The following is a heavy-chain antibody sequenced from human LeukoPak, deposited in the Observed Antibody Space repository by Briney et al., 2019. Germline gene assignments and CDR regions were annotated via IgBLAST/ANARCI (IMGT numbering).Heavy chain of an antibody. CDR1: GFTFRSFA. D-gene: IGHD3-22*01. CDR3: ATIGLP. CDR2: ISSNGGNT. J-gene: IGHJ4*02. Sequence: GGSLRLSCAASGFTFRSFAMHWVRQAPGKGLEYVSGISSNGGNTFYASSVQGRFTISRDNSKSTLYLQMGSLRGDDTAVYYCATIGLPWGQGTLVTVSS. V-gene: IGHV3-64*01.